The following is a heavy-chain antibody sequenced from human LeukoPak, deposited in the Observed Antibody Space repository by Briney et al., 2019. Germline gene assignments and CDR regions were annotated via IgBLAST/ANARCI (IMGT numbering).Heavy chain of an antibody. Sequence: SVKVSCKPSGGTFSSYAISWVRQAPGQGLEWMGGIIPIFGTANYAQKFQGRVTITTDESTSTAYMELSSLRSEDTAVYYCARGYWSGYYMNWFDPWGQGTLVTVSS. D-gene: IGHD3-3*01. CDR1: GGTFSSYA. CDR2: IIPIFGTA. J-gene: IGHJ5*02. CDR3: ARGYWSGYYMNWFDP. V-gene: IGHV1-69*05.